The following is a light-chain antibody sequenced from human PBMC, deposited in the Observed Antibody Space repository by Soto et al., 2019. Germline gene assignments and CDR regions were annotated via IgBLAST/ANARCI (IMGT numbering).Light chain of an antibody. Sequence: DIQMTQSPSTLSASVGDRVTITCRASQSINSWLAWYQQKPGKAPKLLIYKASSLESGVPSRFSGSGSGTEFTLTISSLQPDDFATYFCQQYNSYPWTCGQGTKVEIK. CDR2: KAS. CDR1: QSINSW. J-gene: IGKJ1*01. V-gene: IGKV1-5*03. CDR3: QQYNSYPWT.